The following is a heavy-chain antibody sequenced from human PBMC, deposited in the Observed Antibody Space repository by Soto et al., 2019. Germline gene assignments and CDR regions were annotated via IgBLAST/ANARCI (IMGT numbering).Heavy chain of an antibody. V-gene: IGHV1-18*01. CDR3: ARDPKYYDSSWEGFEI. D-gene: IGHD3-22*01. CDR1: GYTFTIYG. Sequence: QVQLLQAGAEVKKPWASVQGSCKASGYTFTIYGISWVRQAHGQVREWMGWSSAYNGNTNYAQKLQGRVTMTTDTSTSTAYMELRSLRSDDTAVYYCARDPKYYDSSWEGFEIRGQGTMVTVSS. CDR2: SSAYNGNT. J-gene: IGHJ3*02.